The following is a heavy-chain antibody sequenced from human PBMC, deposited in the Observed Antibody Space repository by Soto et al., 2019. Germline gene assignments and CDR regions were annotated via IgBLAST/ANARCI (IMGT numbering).Heavy chain of an antibody. CDR3: ARDGGTHSGGIDY. CDR1: GGTFSSYS. CDR2: SIPIFGTA. V-gene: IGHV1-69*01. D-gene: IGHD1-26*01. Sequence: QVQLVQSGAEVKKPGSSVKVSCKASGGTFSSYSINWVRQAPGQGIEWMGESIPIFGTANYAQKFQGRVTITADESTSTAYMELSSLRSEDTAVYYCARDGGTHSGGIDYWCQGTLVTVSS. J-gene: IGHJ4*02.